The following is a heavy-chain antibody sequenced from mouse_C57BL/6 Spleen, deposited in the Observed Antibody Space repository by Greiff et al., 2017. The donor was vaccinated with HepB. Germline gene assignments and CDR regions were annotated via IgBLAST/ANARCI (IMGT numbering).Heavy chain of an antibody. CDR1: GFTFSDYY. J-gene: IGHJ4*01. Sequence: VQLKESEGGLVQPGSSMKLSCTASGFTFSDYYMAWVRQVPEKGLEWVANINYDGSSTYYLDSLKSRFIISRDNAKNILYLQMSSLKSEDTATYYCARVRGWDYAMDYWGQGTSVTVSS. V-gene: IGHV5-16*01. CDR2: INYDGSST. D-gene: IGHD3-3*01. CDR3: ARVRGWDYAMDY.